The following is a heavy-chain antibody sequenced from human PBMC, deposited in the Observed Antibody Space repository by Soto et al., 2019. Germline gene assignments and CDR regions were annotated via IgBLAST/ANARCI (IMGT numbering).Heavy chain of an antibody. J-gene: IGHJ4*02. D-gene: IGHD3-10*01. CDR2: ISVFNGDT. CDR3: VRDLDGSGSYYTNY. CDR1: GYTSSSYG. Sequence: ASVKFSCKAIGYTSSSYGINWVRQAPGQGLEWMGWISVFNGDTKYAQKFQGRVTMTTDTSTSTAYMELRSLRSDDTAVYFCVRDLDGSGSYYTNYWGQGTLVTGSS. V-gene: IGHV1-18*01.